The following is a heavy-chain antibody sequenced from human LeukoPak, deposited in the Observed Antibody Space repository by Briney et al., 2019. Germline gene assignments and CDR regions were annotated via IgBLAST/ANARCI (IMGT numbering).Heavy chain of an antibody. CDR3: VRTKDNYGGSALDY. D-gene: IGHD4/OR15-4a*01. J-gene: IGHJ4*02. Sequence: GGSLRLSCAPSGFTFSSYSMTWVRQAPGKGLEWVSSISTDSIYIYYVDSVKGRFTISRDNAKNSLYLQMNSLRAEDTAVYYCVRTKDNYGGSALDYWGQGTLVTVSS. CDR1: GFTFSSYS. V-gene: IGHV3-21*01. CDR2: ISTDSIYI.